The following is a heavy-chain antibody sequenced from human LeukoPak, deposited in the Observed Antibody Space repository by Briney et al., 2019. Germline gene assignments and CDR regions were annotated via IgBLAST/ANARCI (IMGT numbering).Heavy chain of an antibody. CDR3: ARRGGGFDY. CDR1: GFSLSTSGVG. V-gene: IGHV2-5*02. Sequence: ESGPTLVKPTQTLTLTCTFSGFSLSTSGVGVGWIRQPPGKALEGLALISWDDDKRYSPSLKSRLTITKDTSKNQVVLTMTNMDPVDTATYYCARRGGGFDYWGQGTLVTVSS. J-gene: IGHJ4*02. D-gene: IGHD3-16*01. CDR2: ISWDDDK.